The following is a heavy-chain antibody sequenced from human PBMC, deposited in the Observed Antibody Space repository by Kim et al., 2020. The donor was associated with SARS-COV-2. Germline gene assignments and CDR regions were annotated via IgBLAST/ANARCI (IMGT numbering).Heavy chain of an antibody. CDR3: ARHSLSGWLQPAESAFDI. CDR1: GGSISGYF. J-gene: IGHJ3*02. D-gene: IGHD5-12*01. Sequence: SETLSLTCTVSGGSISGYFWSWIRQPPGKGLEWIGYIYYSGSTNYNPSLKSRVTISVDTSKNQFSLKLNSVTAADTAVYYCARHSLSGWLQPAESAFDIWGQGTMVTVSS. CDR2: IYYSGST. V-gene: IGHV4-59*08.